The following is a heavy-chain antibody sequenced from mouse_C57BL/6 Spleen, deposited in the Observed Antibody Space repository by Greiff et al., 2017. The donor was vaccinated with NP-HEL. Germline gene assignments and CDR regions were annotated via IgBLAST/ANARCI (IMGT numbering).Heavy chain of an antibody. Sequence: LVRPGSSVKLSCKASGYTFTSYWMDWVKQRPGQGLEWIGNIYPSDSETHYNQKFKDKATLTVDKSSSTAYMQLSSLTSEDSAVYYCARMGNWDGYFDYWGQGTTLTVSS. CDR1: GYTFTSYW. D-gene: IGHD4-1*01. CDR2: IYPSDSET. V-gene: IGHV1-61*01. CDR3: ARMGNWDGYFDY. J-gene: IGHJ2*01.